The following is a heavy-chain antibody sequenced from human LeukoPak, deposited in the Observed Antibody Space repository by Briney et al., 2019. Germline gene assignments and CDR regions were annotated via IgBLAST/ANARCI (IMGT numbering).Heavy chain of an antibody. CDR1: GFTVSSNY. CDR3: AREIIQLPGYDY. J-gene: IGHJ4*02. D-gene: IGHD5-18*01. V-gene: IGHV3-53*01. Sequence: PGGSLRLSCAASGFTVSSNYMSWVRQAPGKGLEWVSVIYSGGSTYYADSVKGRFTISRDNSKNTLYLQMNSLRAEDTAVYCCAREIIQLPGYDYWGQGTLVTVSS. CDR2: IYSGGST.